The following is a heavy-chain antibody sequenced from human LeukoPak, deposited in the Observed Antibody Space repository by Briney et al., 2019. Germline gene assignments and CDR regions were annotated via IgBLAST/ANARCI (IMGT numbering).Heavy chain of an antibody. V-gene: IGHV1-18*01. D-gene: IGHD2-8*01. CDR3: ARDGSLCTNGVCWGGDY. Sequence: ASVKVSCKASGYTFTSYGISWVRQAPGQGLEWMGWISAYNDNTNYAQKLQGRVTMTTDTSTSTAYMELRSLRSDDTAVYYCARDGSLCTNGVCWGGDYWGQGTLVTVSS. CDR2: ISAYNDNT. CDR1: GYTFTSYG. J-gene: IGHJ4*02.